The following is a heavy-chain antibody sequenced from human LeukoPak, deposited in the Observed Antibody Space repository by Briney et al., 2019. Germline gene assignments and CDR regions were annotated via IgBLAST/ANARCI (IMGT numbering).Heavy chain of an antibody. CDR1: GYTFIDYY. CDR3: ATLRRSGWYIGD. D-gene: IGHD6-19*01. CDR2: INPYSGGT. V-gene: IGHV1-2*02. J-gene: IGHJ4*02. Sequence: EASVTVSFKASGYTFIDYYMHWVRQAPGQGLEWMGWINPYSGGTNYAEKFQGRVTMTRDTSITTAYMELSSLRSDNTAMYYCATLRRSGWYIGDWGQGTRVTVSS.